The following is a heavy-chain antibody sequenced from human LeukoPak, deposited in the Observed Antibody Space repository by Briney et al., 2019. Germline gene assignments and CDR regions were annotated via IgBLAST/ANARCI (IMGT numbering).Heavy chain of an antibody. CDR2: ISSSSSTI. CDR3: ARGPSYSNYVTDRDDY. Sequence: PGGSLRLSCEGSGFTVSSNFMSWVRQAPGKGLEWVSYISSSSSTIYYADSVKGRFTISRDNAKNSLYLQMNSLRDEDTAVYYCARGPSYSNYVTDRDDYWGQGTLVTVSS. J-gene: IGHJ4*02. CDR1: GFTVSSNF. D-gene: IGHD4-4*01. V-gene: IGHV3-48*02.